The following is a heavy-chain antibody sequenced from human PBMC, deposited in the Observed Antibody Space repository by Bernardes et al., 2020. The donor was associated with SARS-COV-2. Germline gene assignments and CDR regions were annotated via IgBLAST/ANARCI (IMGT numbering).Heavy chain of an antibody. D-gene: IGHD2-21*01. J-gene: IGHJ6*02. V-gene: IGHV4-39*01. CDR2: IYSSGSS. CDR3: AGSSCGIDCYIGGLRSWDYGMDV. CDR1: GGSIRNSNYY. Sequence: SEPLSLTCSVSGGSIRNSNYYWGWIRQPPGKGLEWIWSIYSSGSSYYNPSLQSRVSASVDTSKNQFSLRLSFVTAADTAIYYCAGSSCGIDCYIGGLRSWDYGMDVWGQGTTVTVSS.